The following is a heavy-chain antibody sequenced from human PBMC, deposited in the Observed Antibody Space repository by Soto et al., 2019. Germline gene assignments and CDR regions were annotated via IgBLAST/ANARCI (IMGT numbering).Heavy chain of an antibody. J-gene: IGHJ2*01. CDR3: ARELGVTGHWHFDL. CDR1: GFTFTSYD. Sequence: EVQLVESGGGLVQPGGSLRLSCVASGFTFTSYDIHWVREGTGKGLEWVSGITSGGDTNYPDSVKGRFTISRENAENSVYLEINSLRAEDTAVYYCARELGVTGHWHFDLWGRGTLLTVSS. D-gene: IGHD2-21*02. CDR2: ITSGGDT. V-gene: IGHV3-13*04.